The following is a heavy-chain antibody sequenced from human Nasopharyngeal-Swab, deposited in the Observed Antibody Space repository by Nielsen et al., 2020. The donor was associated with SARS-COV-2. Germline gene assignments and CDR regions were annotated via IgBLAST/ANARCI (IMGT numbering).Heavy chain of an antibody. Sequence: GGSLRLSCAASGFTLSSYGMHWVRQAPGKGLEWVAVISYDGSNKYYADSVKGRFTISRDNSKNTLYLQMNSLRAEDTAVYYCARERVAWIVVVVAGREFDPWGQGTLVTVSS. V-gene: IGHV3-30*03. CDR2: ISYDGSNK. CDR3: ARERVAWIVVVVAGREFDP. D-gene: IGHD2-15*01. J-gene: IGHJ5*02. CDR1: GFTLSSYG.